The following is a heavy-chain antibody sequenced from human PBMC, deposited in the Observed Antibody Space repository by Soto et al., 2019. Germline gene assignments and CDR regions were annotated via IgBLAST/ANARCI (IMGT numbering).Heavy chain of an antibody. D-gene: IGHD2-2*01. Sequence: QVQLVESGGGVVQPGRSLRLSCAASGFTFSGHGMHWVRQAPGKGLEWVALIWYDGGNKYYADSVKGRFTISRDNSENTLYLQMNSLRAEDTAVYYCAKDIVVVPAAIGDWFDPWGQGTLVTVSS. CDR1: GFTFSGHG. CDR2: IWYDGGNK. CDR3: AKDIVVVPAAIGDWFDP. J-gene: IGHJ5*02. V-gene: IGHV3-33*06.